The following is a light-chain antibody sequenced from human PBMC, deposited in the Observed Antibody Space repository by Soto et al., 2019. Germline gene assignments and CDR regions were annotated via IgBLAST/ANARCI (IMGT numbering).Light chain of an antibody. V-gene: IGLV2-8*01. CDR2: EVI. CDR3: SSYTGTNNLYV. CDR1: SSDIGGYNY. J-gene: IGLJ1*01. Sequence: QSALTQPPSASGSPGQSVTISCTGTSSDIGGYNYVSWYQQHPGKAPKLMIYEVIKRPSGVPDRFSGSRSGNTASLTVSGLQAEDEADYYCSSYTGTNNLYVFGTGTKLTVL.